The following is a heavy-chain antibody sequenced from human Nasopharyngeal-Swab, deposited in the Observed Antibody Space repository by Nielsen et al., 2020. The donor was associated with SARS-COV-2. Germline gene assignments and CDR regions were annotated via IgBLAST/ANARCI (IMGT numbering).Heavy chain of an antibody. V-gene: IGHV4-34*01. Sequence: SETLSLTCAVYGGSFSGYYWSWIRQPPGKGLEWIGEINHSGSTNYNPSLKSRVTISVDTSKNQFSLKLSSVTAADTAVYYCARAGGIVGATFDYWGQGTLVTVSS. CDR3: ARAGGIVGATFDY. J-gene: IGHJ4*02. D-gene: IGHD1-26*01. CDR1: GGSFSGYY. CDR2: INHSGST.